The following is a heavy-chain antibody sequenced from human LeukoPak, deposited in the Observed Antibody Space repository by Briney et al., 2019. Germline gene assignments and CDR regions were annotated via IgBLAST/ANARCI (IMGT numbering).Heavy chain of an antibody. CDR1: GGSISSSSYY. J-gene: IGHJ3*02. V-gene: IGHV4-39*07. Sequence: SETLRLICTVSGGSISSSSYYCGWIRQPPGKGLEWIGSIYYSGSTYYNPSLKGRVTISVDTSKNQFFLKLSSVTAADTAVYYCARGGYSSGWYNDAFDIWEHGTLSTLSS. CDR2: IYYSGST. D-gene: IGHD6-19*01. CDR3: ARGGYSSGWYNDAFDI.